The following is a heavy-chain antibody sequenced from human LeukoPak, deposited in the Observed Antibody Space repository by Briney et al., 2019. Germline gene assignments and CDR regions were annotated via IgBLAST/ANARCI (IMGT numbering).Heavy chain of an antibody. Sequence: SETLSLTCAVYGGSFSGYYWSWIRQPPGKGLEWIGEINHSGSTNYNPSLQSRVTISLDTSKNQFSLKLSSVTAADTSVYYCARGFYRPLRIVDFWSGYQRPNYYYYYMDVWGKGTTVTVSS. D-gene: IGHD3-3*01. J-gene: IGHJ6*03. CDR1: GGSFSGYY. CDR2: INHSGST. V-gene: IGHV4-34*01. CDR3: ARGFYRPLRIVDFWSGYQRPNYYYYYMDV.